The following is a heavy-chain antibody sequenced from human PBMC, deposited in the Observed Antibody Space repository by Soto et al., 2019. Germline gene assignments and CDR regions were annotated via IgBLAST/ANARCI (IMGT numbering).Heavy chain of an antibody. CDR2: INPSGGST. CDR1: GYTFTSYY. Sequence: ASVKVSCKASGYTFTSYYMHWVRQAPGQGLEWMGIINPSGGSTIYAQKFQGRVTMTEDTSTDTAYMELSSLRSEDTAVYYCATDPSGSERFWGQGTLVTVSS. V-gene: IGHV1-46*01. D-gene: IGHD1-26*01. CDR3: ATDPSGSERF. J-gene: IGHJ4*02.